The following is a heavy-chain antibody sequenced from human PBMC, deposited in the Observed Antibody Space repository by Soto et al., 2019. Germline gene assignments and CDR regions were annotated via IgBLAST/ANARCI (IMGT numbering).Heavy chain of an antibody. CDR2: INHSGST. CDR1: GGSISSYY. D-gene: IGHD3-3*01. V-gene: IGHV4-34*01. Sequence: SETLSLTCTVSGGSISSYYWSWIRQPPGKGLEWIGEINHSGSTNYNPSLKSRVTISVDTSKNQFSLKLSSVTAADTAVYYCARAQYYDFWSGSPFDYWGQGTLVTVSS. J-gene: IGHJ4*02. CDR3: ARAQYYDFWSGSPFDY.